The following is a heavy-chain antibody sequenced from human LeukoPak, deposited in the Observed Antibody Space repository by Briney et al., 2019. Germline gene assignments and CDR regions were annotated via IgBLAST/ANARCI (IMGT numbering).Heavy chain of an antibody. CDR3: AREDVYCSSTSCYRPNPTNYYYGMDV. D-gene: IGHD2-2*01. V-gene: IGHV1-69*04. CDR2: NIPILGIA. J-gene: IGHJ6*02. CDR1: GGTFSSYT. Sequence: EASVKVSCKASGGTFSSYTISWVRQAPGQGLEWMGRNIPILGIANYAQKLQGRVTITADKSTSTAYVELSSLRSEDTAVYYCAREDVYCSSTSCYRPNPTNYYYGMDVWGQGTTVTVSS.